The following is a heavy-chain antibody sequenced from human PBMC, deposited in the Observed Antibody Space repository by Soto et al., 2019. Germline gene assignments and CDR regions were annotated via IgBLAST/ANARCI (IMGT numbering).Heavy chain of an antibody. D-gene: IGHD3-10*01. Sequence: GSLRLSCVASGFTFTRYWMSWVRQAPGKGLEWVANIKEDGNEKYYVDSVKGRFTISRDNAKNSLYLQMNSLRAEDAAVYYCARDDEVFFASWGQGTLVTVSS. CDR2: IKEDGNEK. CDR1: GFTFTRYW. CDR3: ARDDEVFFAS. V-gene: IGHV3-7*01. J-gene: IGHJ4*02.